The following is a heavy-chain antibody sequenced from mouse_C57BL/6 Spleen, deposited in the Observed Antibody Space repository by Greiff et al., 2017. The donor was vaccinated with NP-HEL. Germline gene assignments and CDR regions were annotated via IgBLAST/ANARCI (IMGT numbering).Heavy chain of an antibody. D-gene: IGHD5-5*01. CDR1: GYTFTSYW. CDR2: IHPNSGST. J-gene: IGHJ2*01. Sequence: QVQLQQPGAELVKPGASVKLSCKASGYTFTSYWMHWVKQRPGQGLEWIGMIHPNSGSTNYNEKFKSKATLTVDKSSSTAYLQLSSLTSEDSAVYFCARSHYQYYFDYWGQGTTLTVSS. CDR3: ARSHYQYYFDY. V-gene: IGHV1-64*01.